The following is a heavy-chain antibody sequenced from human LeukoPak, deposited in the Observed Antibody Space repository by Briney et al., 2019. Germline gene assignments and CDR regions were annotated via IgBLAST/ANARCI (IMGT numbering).Heavy chain of an antibody. CDR3: ARGPIYGGGNVVRLDY. Sequence: SDYWMSWVRQAPGKGLEWIGSIYYSGSTYYNPSLKSRVTISVDTSKNQFSLKLSSVTAADTAVYYCARGPIYGGGNVVRLDYWGQGTLVTVSS. CDR1: SDY. J-gene: IGHJ4*02. V-gene: IGHV4-39*01. CDR2: IYYSGST. D-gene: IGHD4-23*01.